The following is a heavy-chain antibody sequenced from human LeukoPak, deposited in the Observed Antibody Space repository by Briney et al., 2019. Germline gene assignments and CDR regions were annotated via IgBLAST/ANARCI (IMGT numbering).Heavy chain of an antibody. V-gene: IGHV1-8*03. CDR2: MNPNSGNT. Sequence: ASVKVSCKASGYTYTSYDINWVRQATGQGLEWMGWMNPNSGNTGYAQKFQGRVTITRNTSISTAYMELSSLRSEDTAVYYCARGSINYYDSSGIDYWGQGTLVTVSS. CDR3: ARGSINYYDSSGIDY. J-gene: IGHJ4*02. CDR1: GYTYTSYD. D-gene: IGHD3-22*01.